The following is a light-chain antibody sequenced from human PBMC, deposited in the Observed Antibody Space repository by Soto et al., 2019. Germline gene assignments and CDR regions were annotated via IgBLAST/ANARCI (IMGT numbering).Light chain of an antibody. J-gene: IGLJ3*02. CDR1: SSNIGSNA. V-gene: IGLV1-44*01. CDR2: NNN. CDR3: ATWDDGLNGWV. Sequence: QSVVTQPPSASGTPGQRVTISCSGRSSNIGSNAVNWYQQFPGMAPKVLIYNNNERPSGVPDRFSGSKSGTSASLAISGLQSEDEDDYYCATWDDGLNGWVFGGGTKVTVL.